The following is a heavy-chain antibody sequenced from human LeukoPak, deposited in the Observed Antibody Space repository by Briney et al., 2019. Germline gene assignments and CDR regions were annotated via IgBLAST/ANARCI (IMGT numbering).Heavy chain of an antibody. J-gene: IGHJ6*03. V-gene: IGHV1-8*01. Sequence: GASVKVSCKASGYTFTSYDINWVRQATGQGLEWIGWMNPNSGNTGYAQKFQGRVTMTRNTSISTAYMELSSLRSEDTAVYYCARNRVTMVRGVIITPYYYYYMDVWGKGTTVTISS. CDR2: MNPNSGNT. CDR1: GYTFTSYD. CDR3: ARNRVTMVRGVIITPYYYYYMDV. D-gene: IGHD3-10*01.